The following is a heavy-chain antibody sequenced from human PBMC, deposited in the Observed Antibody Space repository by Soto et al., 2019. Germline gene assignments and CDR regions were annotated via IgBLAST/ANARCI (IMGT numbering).Heavy chain of an antibody. CDR2: IYYSGVT. Sequence: QVQLLESGPGPVKPSQTLSLTCTVSGGSISIGGYYWSWIRQHPGKGLEWIGYIYYSGVTYYSPSLKSRVTISIDTSKNQFSLKLSSVTAADTAVYYCAGGVLYWGQGTLVTVSS. CDR3: AGGVLY. CDR1: GGSISIGGYY. V-gene: IGHV4-31*03. J-gene: IGHJ4*02.